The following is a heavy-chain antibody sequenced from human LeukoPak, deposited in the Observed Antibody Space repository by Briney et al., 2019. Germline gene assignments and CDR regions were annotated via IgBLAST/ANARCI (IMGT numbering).Heavy chain of an antibody. CDR3: ARDHDYGDYLFDY. V-gene: IGHV3-30-3*01. D-gene: IGHD4-17*01. CDR2: ILYDGSNQ. J-gene: IGHJ4*02. Sequence: GGSLRLSCAASGFTFSSYAIHWLRQAPGKGLEWVGVILYDGSNQYYADSVKGRFTISRDNSKNTLYLQMNSLRAEDTAVYYCARDHDYGDYLFDYWGQGTLVTVSS. CDR1: GFTFSSYA.